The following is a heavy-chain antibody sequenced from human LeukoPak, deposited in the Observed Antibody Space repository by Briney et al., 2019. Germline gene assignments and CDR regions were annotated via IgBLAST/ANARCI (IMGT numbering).Heavy chain of an antibody. Sequence: ASVKFSCKASGYTFTSYYMHWVRQAPGQGLEWMGWISAYNGNTNYAQKLQGRVTMTTDTSTSTAYMELRSLRSDDTAVYYCARVPEYRIAVAGKRGRYFDYWGQGTLVTVSS. V-gene: IGHV1-18*04. D-gene: IGHD6-19*01. CDR1: GYTFTSYY. CDR3: ARVPEYRIAVAGKRGRYFDY. J-gene: IGHJ4*02. CDR2: ISAYNGNT.